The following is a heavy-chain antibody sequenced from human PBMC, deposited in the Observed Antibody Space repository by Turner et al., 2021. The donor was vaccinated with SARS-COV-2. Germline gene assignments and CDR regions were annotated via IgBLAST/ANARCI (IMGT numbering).Heavy chain of an antibody. CDR3: ATAIANVGDPARDYYYYGMDV. V-gene: IGHV4-59*08. D-gene: IGHD5-18*01. J-gene: IGHJ6*02. Sequence: QVQLQESGPGLVKPSETLSLTCTVSGGSISSYYWSWIRQPPGKGLEWIGYIYYSGSTNYNPSLKSRVTISVDTSKNQFSLKLSSVTAADTAVYYCATAIANVGDPARDYYYYGMDVWGQGTTVTVSS. CDR1: GGSISSYY. CDR2: IYYSGST.